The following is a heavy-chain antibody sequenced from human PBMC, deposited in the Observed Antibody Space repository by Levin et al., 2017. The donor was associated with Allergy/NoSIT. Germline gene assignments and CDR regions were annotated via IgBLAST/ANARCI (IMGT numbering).Heavy chain of an antibody. J-gene: IGHJ4*02. Sequence: QPGGSLRLSCAASGFRFSSYSLNWVRQAPGKGLEWVSYISDSSSTILYADSVRGRFTISRDNAKNSLYLQMNSLRDEDTAMYYCASDYGGNPDYWGQGTLVTVSS. V-gene: IGHV3-48*02. CDR1: GFRFSSYS. CDR3: ASDYGGNPDY. CDR2: ISDSSSTI. D-gene: IGHD4-23*01.